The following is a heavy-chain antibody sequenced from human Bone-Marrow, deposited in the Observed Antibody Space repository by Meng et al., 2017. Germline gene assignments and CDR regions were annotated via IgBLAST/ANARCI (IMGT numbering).Heavy chain of an antibody. Sequence: VQLVQSGAEGKKPGASVKVSCKASGYTFTSYDINWVRQATGQGLEWMGWMNPNSGNTGYAQKFQGRVTMTRNTSISTAYMELSSLRSEDTAVYYCARAAVADLNWYFDLWGRGTLVTVSS. J-gene: IGHJ2*01. CDR2: MNPNSGNT. V-gene: IGHV1-8*02. CDR3: ARAAVADLNWYFDL. CDR1: GYTFTSYD. D-gene: IGHD6-19*01.